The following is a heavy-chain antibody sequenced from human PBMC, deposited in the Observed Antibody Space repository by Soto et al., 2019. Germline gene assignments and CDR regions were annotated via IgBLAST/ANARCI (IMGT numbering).Heavy chain of an antibody. CDR1: GFSFSNYW. V-gene: IGHV3-7*01. CDR2: IKQDGSER. Sequence: EVQLVDSGGGLVQPGESLRLTCAASGFSFSNYWMSWVRQAPGKGLEWVANIKQDGSERYYVDSVKGRFTISRDNAKKSVLLQMTSLRVEDTAVYYCARLPLLIAVAGTEVDYWGQGTLVTVSS. CDR3: ARLPLLIAVAGTEVDY. D-gene: IGHD6-19*01. J-gene: IGHJ4*02.